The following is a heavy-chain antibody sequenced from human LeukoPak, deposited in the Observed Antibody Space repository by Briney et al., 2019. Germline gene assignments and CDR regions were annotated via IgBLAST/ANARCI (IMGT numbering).Heavy chain of an antibody. CDR2: IYYSGST. CDR3: ARRYYGSGRSFDY. D-gene: IGHD3-10*01. J-gene: IGHJ4*02. CDR1: GGSISSGGYY. V-gene: IGHV4-31*03. Sequence: SETLSLTCTVSGGSISSGGYYWSWIRQHPGKGLEWIGYIYYSGSTYYSPSLKSRVTISVDTSKNQFSLKLSSVTAADTAVYYCARRYYGSGRSFDYWGQGTLVTVSS.